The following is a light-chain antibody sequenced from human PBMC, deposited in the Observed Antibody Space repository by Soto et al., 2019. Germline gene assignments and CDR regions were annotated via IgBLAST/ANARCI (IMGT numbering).Light chain of an antibody. CDR2: GDT. CDR1: SSNVGSNS. CDR3: QSYDTSLRGWL. V-gene: IGLV1-40*01. Sequence: QSVLTQPPSASGTPGQRVTISCSGSSSNVGSNSVNWYRQFPGAAPKLLIYGDTHRPSGVPDRFSGSKSATSASLVITGLQAEDEADYYCQSYDTSLRGWLFGGGTKLTVL. J-gene: IGLJ3*02.